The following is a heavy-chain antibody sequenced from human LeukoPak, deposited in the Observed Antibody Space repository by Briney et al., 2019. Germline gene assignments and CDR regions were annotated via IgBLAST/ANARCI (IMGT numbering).Heavy chain of an antibody. Sequence: SVKVSCKASGGTFSSYAISWVRQAPGQGLEWMGGIIPIFGTTNYAQKFQGRVTITADESTSTAYMELSSLRSEDTAVYYCASAGIAARPPKFDYWGQGTLVTVSS. CDR3: ASAGIAARPPKFDY. J-gene: IGHJ4*02. D-gene: IGHD6-6*01. V-gene: IGHV1-69*01. CDR1: GGTFSSYA. CDR2: IIPIFGTT.